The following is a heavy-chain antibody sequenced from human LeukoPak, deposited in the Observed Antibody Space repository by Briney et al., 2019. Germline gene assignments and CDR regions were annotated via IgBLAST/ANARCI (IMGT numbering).Heavy chain of an antibody. V-gene: IGHV4-59*01. CDR2: IYYSGST. J-gene: IGHJ4*02. D-gene: IGHD3-22*01. CDR3: ARVGYYYDSSGYDYFDY. CDR1: GGSISSYY. Sequence: SETLSLTCTVSGGSISSYYWSWIRQPPGKGLEWIGCIYYSGSTNYNPSLKSRVTISVDTSKNQFSVKLTSVTAADTAVYYCARVGYYYDSSGYDYFDYWGQGTLVTVSS.